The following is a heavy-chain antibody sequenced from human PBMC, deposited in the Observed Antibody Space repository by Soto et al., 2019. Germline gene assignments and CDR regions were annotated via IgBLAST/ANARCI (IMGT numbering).Heavy chain of an antibody. CDR3: AIAVSGDLELAGFFDD. D-gene: IGHD1-7*01. Sequence: SETLSLTCTVSGGSISSYYWSWIRQPPGKGLEWIGYIYYSGSTNYNPSLKSRVTISVDTSKNQFSLKLSSVTAADTAVYYCAIAVSGDLELAGFFDDWGPGTPVTGSS. CDR2: IYYSGST. V-gene: IGHV4-59*01. CDR1: GGSISSYY. J-gene: IGHJ4*02.